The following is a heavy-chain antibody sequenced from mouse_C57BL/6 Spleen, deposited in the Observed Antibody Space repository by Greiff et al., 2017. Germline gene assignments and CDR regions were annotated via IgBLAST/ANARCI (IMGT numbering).Heavy chain of an antibody. CDR2: IDPETGGT. V-gene: IGHV1-15*01. Sequence: QVHVKQSGAELVRPGASVTLSCKASGYTFTDYEMHWVKQTPVHGLEWIGAIDPETGGTAYNQKFKGKAILTADKSSSTAYMELRSLTSEDSAVYYCTRYGSSLVYFDYWGQGTTLTVSS. J-gene: IGHJ2*01. CDR1: GYTFTDYE. D-gene: IGHD1-1*01. CDR3: TRYGSSLVYFDY.